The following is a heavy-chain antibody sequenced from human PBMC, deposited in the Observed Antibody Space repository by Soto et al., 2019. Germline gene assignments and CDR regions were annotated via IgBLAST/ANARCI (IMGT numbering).Heavy chain of an antibody. D-gene: IGHD5-12*01. Sequence: EVQLVESGGGLVQPGGSLRLSCAASGLTFSKYWMTWVRQAPGKGLEWVANIKHDGSEQYYVGSVKGRFAISSDNAKNSLFLQMNSLRAEDTAVYYCASVPGSPGYHGLDVWGQGTTVTVSS. V-gene: IGHV3-7*03. CDR2: IKHDGSEQ. CDR1: GLTFSKYW. CDR3: ASVPGSPGYHGLDV. J-gene: IGHJ6*02.